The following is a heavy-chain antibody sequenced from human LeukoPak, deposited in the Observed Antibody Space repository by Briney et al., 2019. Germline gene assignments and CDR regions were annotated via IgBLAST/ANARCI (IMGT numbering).Heavy chain of an antibody. Sequence: GGSLRLSCTVSGFTVSSNSLSWVRHAPGKGLEWVSFIYSDNTHYSDSVKGRVTISRDNSKNTLYLQMNSLRVEDTAVYYCARRAGAYSHPYDHWGQGTLVTVSS. CDR1: GFTVSSNS. CDR2: IYSDNT. D-gene: IGHD4/OR15-4a*01. J-gene: IGHJ4*02. CDR3: ARRAGAYSHPYDH. V-gene: IGHV3-53*01.